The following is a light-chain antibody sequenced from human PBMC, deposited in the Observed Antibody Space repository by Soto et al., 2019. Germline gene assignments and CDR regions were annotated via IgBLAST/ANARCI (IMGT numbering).Light chain of an antibody. CDR1: SSDVGAYNY. CDR3: SSYTSTTNPV. Sequence: QSVLTQPASVSGSPGQSITISCTGTSSDVGAYNYVSWYQQHPGKAPKLMIYEVTNRPSGISDRFSGSKSGNTASLTISGLQPGDEADYYCSSYTSTTNPVFGGGTKLTVL. J-gene: IGLJ2*01. V-gene: IGLV2-14*01. CDR2: EVT.